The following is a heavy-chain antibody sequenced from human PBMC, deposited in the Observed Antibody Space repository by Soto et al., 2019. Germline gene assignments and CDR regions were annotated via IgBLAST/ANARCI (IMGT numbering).Heavy chain of an antibody. CDR3: AKGAVAGTPTSYYYYGMDL. V-gene: IGHV1-69*12. CDR2: IIPIFGTV. Sequence: QVQLLQSGAEVKKPGSSVRVSCGASGGTFRTYAICWVRQAPGQGLEWMGEIIPIFGTVNYAQKFQGRVTITADESTTTVYMDLRSLRSEDTAIYYCAKGAVAGTPTSYYYYGMDLWGQGTTVTVSS. D-gene: IGHD6-19*01. CDR1: GGTFRTYA. J-gene: IGHJ6*02.